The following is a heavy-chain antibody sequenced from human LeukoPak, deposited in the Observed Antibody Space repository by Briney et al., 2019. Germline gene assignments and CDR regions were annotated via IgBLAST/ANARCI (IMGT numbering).Heavy chain of an antibody. J-gene: IGHJ5*02. V-gene: IGHV4-34*01. CDR2: INHSGNT. Sequence: PSETLSLTCAVYGGSFSGYYWSWIRQPPGKGLEWIGEINHSGNTNYNPSLKSRVTISVDTSKNQFSLKLSSVTAADTAVYYCASRCSSTSCYKSPWGQGTLVTVSS. D-gene: IGHD2-2*02. CDR1: GGSFSGYY. CDR3: ASRCSSTSCYKSP.